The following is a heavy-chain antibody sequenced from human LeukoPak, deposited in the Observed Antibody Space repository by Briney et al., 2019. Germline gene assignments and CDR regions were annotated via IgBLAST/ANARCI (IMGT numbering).Heavy chain of an antibody. J-gene: IGHJ4*02. CDR2: ISGNGGIT. V-gene: IGHV3-64*01. D-gene: IGHD5-18*01. CDR3: ARRGCAYGVDY. Sequence: PGGSLRLSCAASGFTFSNYAMHWVRQAPGKGLEDVSAISGNGGITSYAYSVKVRFTISRHNSKNTLYLQMDSLRPEDMAVYYCARRGCAYGVDYWGQGTLVSVSS. CDR1: GFTFSNYA.